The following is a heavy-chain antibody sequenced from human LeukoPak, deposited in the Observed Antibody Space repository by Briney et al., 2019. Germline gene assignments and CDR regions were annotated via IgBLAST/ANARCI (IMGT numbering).Heavy chain of an antibody. CDR2: ISSDNTYT. V-gene: IGHV3-11*06. CDR1: GFTFNDNH. Sequence: GGSLRLSCAASGFTFNDNHMSWIRQAPGKGLEWVACISSDNTYTDYAGSVKGRFTISRDNPKKSLYLQMNSLRDEDTAVYYCATSYFDSSGYLQYFDDWGQGTLVTVSS. CDR3: ATSYFDSSGYLQYFDD. D-gene: IGHD3-22*01. J-gene: IGHJ4*02.